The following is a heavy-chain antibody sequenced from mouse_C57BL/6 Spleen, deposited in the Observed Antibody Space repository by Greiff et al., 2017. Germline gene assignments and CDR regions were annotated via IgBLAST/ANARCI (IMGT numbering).Heavy chain of an antibody. CDR2: IYPGDGDT. D-gene: IGHD3-2*02. V-gene: IGHV1-82*01. CDR1: GYAFSSSW. Sequence: VKLMESGPELVKPGASVKISCKASGYAFSSSWMNWVKQRPGKGLEWIGRIYPGDGDTNYNGKFKGKATLTADKSSSTAYMQLSSLTSEDSAVYFCASSAQAHYAMDYWGQGTSVTVSS. CDR3: ASSAQAHYAMDY. J-gene: IGHJ4*01.